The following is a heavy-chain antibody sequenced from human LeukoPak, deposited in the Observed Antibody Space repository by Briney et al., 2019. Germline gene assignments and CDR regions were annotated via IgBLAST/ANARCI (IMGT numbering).Heavy chain of an antibody. Sequence: SETLSLTCAVYGGSFSGYYWSWIRQPPGKGLEWIGYIYYSGSTNYNPSLKSRVTISVDTSKNQFSLKLSSVTAADTAVYYCARLDSSGWFPHNYYYYGMDVWGQGTTVTVSS. V-gene: IGHV4-59*08. CDR2: IYYSGST. J-gene: IGHJ6*02. CDR1: GGSFSGYY. CDR3: ARLDSSGWFPHNYYYYGMDV. D-gene: IGHD6-19*01.